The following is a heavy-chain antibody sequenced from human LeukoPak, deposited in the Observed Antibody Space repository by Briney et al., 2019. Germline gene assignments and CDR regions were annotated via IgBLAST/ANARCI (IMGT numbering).Heavy chain of an antibody. V-gene: IGHV3-30*02. J-gene: IGHJ4*02. D-gene: IGHD3-10*01. CDR1: GFTFSSYG. CDR2: IRYDGSNK. Sequence: GGSLRLSCAASGFTFSSYGMHWVRQAPGKGLEWVAFIRYDGSNKCYADSVKGRFTISRDNSKNTLYLQMNSLRSDDTAVYYCARVSGSGSYYEKLYYFDYWGQGTLVTVSS. CDR3: ARVSGSGSYYEKLYYFDY.